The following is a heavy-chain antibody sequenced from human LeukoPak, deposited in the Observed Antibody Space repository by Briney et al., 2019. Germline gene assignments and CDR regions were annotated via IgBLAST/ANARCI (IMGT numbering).Heavy chain of an antibody. J-gene: IGHJ4*02. V-gene: IGHV1-2*06. CDR2: INPKSGGT. D-gene: IGHD3-10*01. CDR1: GYTFTDYY. Sequence: ASVKVSCKASGYTFTDYYMHWVRQAPGQGLEWMGRINPKSGGTNYAQKFQGRVTMTRDTSISTAYMELSRLRSDDTAMYYCANSNYYGSGISDYWGQGTLVTVSS. CDR3: ANSNYYGSGISDY.